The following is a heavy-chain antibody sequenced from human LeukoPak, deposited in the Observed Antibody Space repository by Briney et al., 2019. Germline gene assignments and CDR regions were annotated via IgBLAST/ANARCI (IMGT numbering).Heavy chain of an antibody. V-gene: IGHV3-7*01. CDR1: GFTFSSRDW. CDR2: IKKDGSEK. CDR3: ARAPRDGYNFYYFDY. D-gene: IGHD5-24*01. J-gene: IGHJ4*02. Sequence: GGSLRLSCVASGFTFSSRDWMTWVRRAPGKGLEWVANIKKDGSEKNYMDSVKGRFTISRDNAKNSLYLQMNSMRAEDTAVYYCARAPRDGYNFYYFDYWGQGTLVTVSS.